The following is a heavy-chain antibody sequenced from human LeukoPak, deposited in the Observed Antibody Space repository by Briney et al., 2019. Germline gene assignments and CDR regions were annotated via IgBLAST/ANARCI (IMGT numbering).Heavy chain of an antibody. CDR1: GYTFTGYY. Sequence: ASVKVSCKASGYTFTGYYMHWVRQATGQGLEWMGWINTNTGNPTYAQGFTGRFVFSLDTSVSTAYLQISSLKAEDTAVYYCARTRTYSGGWLLLEVFDPWGQGTLVTVSS. CDR2: INTNTGNP. J-gene: IGHJ5*02. D-gene: IGHD6-19*01. CDR3: ARTRTYSGGWLLLEVFDP. V-gene: IGHV7-4-1*02.